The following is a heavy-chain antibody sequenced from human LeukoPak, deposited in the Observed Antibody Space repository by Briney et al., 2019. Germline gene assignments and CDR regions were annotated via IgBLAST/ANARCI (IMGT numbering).Heavy chain of an antibody. J-gene: IGHJ4*02. V-gene: IGHV1-18*01. D-gene: IGHD3-10*01. CDR1: GYTFTSYG. CDR2: FSAYNGNT. Sequence: ASVKVSCKASGYTFTSYGISWVRQAPGQGLEWMGWFSAYNGNTNYAQKLQGRVTMTTDTSTSTAYMELRSLRSDDTAVYYCASGYGSGSYRGYFDYWGQGTLVTVSS. CDR3: ASGYGSGSYRGYFDY.